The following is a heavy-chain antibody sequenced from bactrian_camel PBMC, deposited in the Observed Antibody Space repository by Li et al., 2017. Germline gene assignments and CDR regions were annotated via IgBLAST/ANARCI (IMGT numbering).Heavy chain of an antibody. D-gene: IGHD3*01. Sequence: HVQLVESGGGSVQAGGSLRLSCLALYFPYDTNNRMGWFRQVPGKEREWVADVARDGTTDYSDSVKGRFTVSRDNAKNTLYLQMNSLKPEDTAVYYCAADMGPMGRGRVCSSYLYEYNYWGQGTQVTVS. CDR2: VARDGTT. CDR3: AADMGPMGRGRVCSSYLYEYNY. CDR1: YFPYDTNNR. J-gene: IGHJ4*01. V-gene: IGHV3S53*01.